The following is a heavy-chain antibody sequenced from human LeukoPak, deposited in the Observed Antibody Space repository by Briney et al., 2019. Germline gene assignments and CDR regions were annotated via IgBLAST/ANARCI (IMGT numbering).Heavy chain of an antibody. V-gene: IGHV3-23*01. CDR2: ISGSGANS. Sequence: GGSLRLSCAASGFMFSDFAMSWVRQTPGKGLEWVAGISGSGANSYYAASVKGRFTTSRDNSQNILFLEMFSLRAEDAAVYYCAKVGENVLKIYPHSYYFDSWGQGTLVAVSS. D-gene: IGHD2-21*01. J-gene: IGHJ4*02. CDR1: GFMFSDFA. CDR3: AKVGENVLKIYPHSYYFDS.